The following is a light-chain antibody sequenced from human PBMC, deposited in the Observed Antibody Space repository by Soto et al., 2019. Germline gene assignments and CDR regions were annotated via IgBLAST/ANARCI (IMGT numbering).Light chain of an antibody. J-gene: IGKJ5*01. CDR2: DAS. V-gene: IGKV3-11*01. Sequence: EIVLTQSQATLSLSPCERATLSSRASQSVSSYLAWYQQKPGQAPRLLIYDASNRATGIPARFSGSGSGTDFTLTISSLEPEDFAVYYCQQRSNWITFGQGTRLETK. CDR3: QQRSNWIT. CDR1: QSVSSY.